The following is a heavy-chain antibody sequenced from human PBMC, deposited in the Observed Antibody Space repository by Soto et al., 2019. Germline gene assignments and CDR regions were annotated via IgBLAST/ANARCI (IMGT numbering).Heavy chain of an antibody. V-gene: IGHV1-3*01. Sequence: QVQLVQSGAEVKKPGASVKVSCKASGYTFTSYAMHWVRQAPGQRLEWMGWINAGNGNTKYSQKFQGRVTITRDTSASTAYMELSSLRSEDTAVYCCARGPNPYYFDYWGQGTLVTVSS. CDR2: INAGNGNT. J-gene: IGHJ4*02. CDR1: GYTFTSYA. CDR3: ARGPNPYYFDY.